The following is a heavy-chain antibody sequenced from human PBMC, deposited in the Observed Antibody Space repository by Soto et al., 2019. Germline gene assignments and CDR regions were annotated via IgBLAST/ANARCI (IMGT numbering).Heavy chain of an antibody. CDR2: TYYRSKWYN. Sequence: SPTLSLTCAISGDSVSSNSAAWNWIRQSPSRGLEWLGRTYYRSKWYNDYAVSVKSRITINPDTSKNQFSLQLNSVTPEDTAVYYCAREGGYSYGYYYYYYMDVWGKGTTVTVSS. V-gene: IGHV6-1*01. J-gene: IGHJ6*03. CDR1: GDSVSSNSAA. CDR3: AREGGYSYGYYYYYYMDV. D-gene: IGHD5-18*01.